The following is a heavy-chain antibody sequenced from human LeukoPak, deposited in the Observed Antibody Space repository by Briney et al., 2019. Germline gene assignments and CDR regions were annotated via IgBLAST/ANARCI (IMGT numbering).Heavy chain of an antibody. Sequence: GGSLRLSCAASGFTFSSYWMSWVRQAPGKGLEWVANIKRDGSEKYYVDSVKGRFTISRDNAKNSLYLQMNSLRAADTAVYYCARDGPDIVVVPAANYYYYGMDVWGQGTTVTVSS. J-gene: IGHJ6*02. CDR2: IKRDGSEK. V-gene: IGHV3-7*05. D-gene: IGHD2-2*01. CDR3: ARDGPDIVVVPAANYYYYGMDV. CDR1: GFTFSSYW.